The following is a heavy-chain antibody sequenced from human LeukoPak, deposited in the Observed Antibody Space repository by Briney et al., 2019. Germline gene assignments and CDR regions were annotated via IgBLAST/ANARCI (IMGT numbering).Heavy chain of an antibody. CDR3: GKEPRVYCSSSSCPNWLDP. CDR1: GVTFVSYA. D-gene: IGHD2-2*01. CDR2: VSASGGST. V-gene: IGHV3-23*01. Sequence: GGSLRLSCAAPGVTFVSYAMSWVRQAPGKGLEWVSAVSASGGSTYYADSVKGRFTISRDNSKNTLHLQMNSLRAEDTAVYHCGKEPRVYCSSSSCPNWLDPWGQGTLVTVSS. J-gene: IGHJ5*02.